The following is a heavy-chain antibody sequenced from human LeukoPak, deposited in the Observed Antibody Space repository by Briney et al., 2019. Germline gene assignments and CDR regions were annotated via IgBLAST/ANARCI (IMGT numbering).Heavy chain of an antibody. CDR3: AKHFPRYSSTPEGNYFDY. D-gene: IGHD6-13*01. V-gene: IGHV4-39*01. CDR2: IFHSGST. J-gene: IGHJ4*02. CDR1: GGSISSSGYY. Sequence: PSETLSLTCTVSGGSISSSGYYWGWIRQPPGKGLEWIGTIFHSGSTYYNPSLKSRVTILVDKSENQFSLKLSSVTAADTALYYCAKHFPRYSSTPEGNYFDYWGQGTLVTVSS.